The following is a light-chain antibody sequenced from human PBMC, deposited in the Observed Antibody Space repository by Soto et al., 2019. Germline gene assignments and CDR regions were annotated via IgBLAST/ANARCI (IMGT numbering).Light chain of an antibody. J-gene: IGLJ2*01. CDR1: SSDVGGYNY. CDR2: EVS. CDR3: SSYAGSNSVV. Sequence: QSALTQPPSASGSPGQSVTISCTGTSSDVGGYNYVSWYQQHPGKANKLMIYEVSKRPSGVPDRFSGSKSGNTASLTVSGLQAEDEADYYCSSYAGSNSVVFGGGTKLTVL. V-gene: IGLV2-8*01.